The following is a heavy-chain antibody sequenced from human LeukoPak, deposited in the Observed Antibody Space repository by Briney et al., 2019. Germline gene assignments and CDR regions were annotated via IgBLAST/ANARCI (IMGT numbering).Heavy chain of an antibody. CDR3: ARVSSFCSSTSCYIFDY. CDR2: ISSSGRSI. V-gene: IGHV3-11*04. Sequence: PGGSLRLSCAVSGFTLSDYYMSWIRQAPGKGLEWVSYISSSGRSIYYADSVKGRFTTSRDKAKNSLCLQMNSLRAEDTAVYYCARVSSFCSSTSCYIFDYWGQGTLVTVSS. CDR1: GFTLSDYY. J-gene: IGHJ4*02. D-gene: IGHD2-2*02.